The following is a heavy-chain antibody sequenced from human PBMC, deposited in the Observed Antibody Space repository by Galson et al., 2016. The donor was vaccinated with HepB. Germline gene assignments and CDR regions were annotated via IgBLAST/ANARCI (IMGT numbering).Heavy chain of an antibody. V-gene: IGHV3-53*01. CDR3: AKGYSSLRRFFDY. CDR1: GLGVSRNY. CDR2: IYSAGST. J-gene: IGHJ4*02. D-gene: IGHD1-26*01. Sequence: SLRLSCAASGLGVSRNYMGWVRQAPGKGLEWVSLIYSAGSTYYADSVQGRFIISRDNSKNTLYLQMNSLRVEDTAVYYCAKGYSSLRRFFDYWGRGILVTVSS.